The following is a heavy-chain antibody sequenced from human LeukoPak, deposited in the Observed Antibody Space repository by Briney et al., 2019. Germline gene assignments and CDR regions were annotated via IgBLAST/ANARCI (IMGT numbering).Heavy chain of an antibody. CDR3: ARDLSCSSTSCYVIGWFDP. Sequence: GGSLRLSCTASGFTFSSYGMHWVRQAPGKGLEWVAVISYDGSNKYYADSVKGRFTISRDNSKNSLYLQMNSLRAEDTAVYYCARDLSCSSTSCYVIGWFDPWGQGTLVTVSS. D-gene: IGHD2-2*01. CDR1: GFTFSSYG. CDR2: ISYDGSNK. V-gene: IGHV3-30*03. J-gene: IGHJ5*02.